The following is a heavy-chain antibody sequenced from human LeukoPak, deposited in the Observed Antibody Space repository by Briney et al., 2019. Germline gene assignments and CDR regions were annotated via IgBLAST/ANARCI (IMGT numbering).Heavy chain of an antibody. V-gene: IGHV3-21*01. CDR1: GFTFSSYN. J-gene: IGHJ5*02. CDR2: ISSSSSYI. CDR3: ARDTITYYDILTGYFEYWGPGNWFDP. D-gene: IGHD3-9*01. Sequence: GGSLRLSCAASGFTFSSYNMNWVRQAPGKGLEWVSSISSSSSYIYYADSVKGRFTISRDNAKNSLYLQMNSLRAEDTAVYYCARDTITYYDILTGYFEYWGPGNWFDPWGQGTLVTVSS.